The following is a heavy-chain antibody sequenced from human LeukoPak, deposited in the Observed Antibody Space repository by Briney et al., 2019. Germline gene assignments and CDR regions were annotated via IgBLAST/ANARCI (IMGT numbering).Heavy chain of an antibody. J-gene: IGHJ6*03. D-gene: IGHD3-10*01. Sequence: SETLSLTCAVYGGSFSGYYWSWIRQPPGKGLEWIGEINHSGSTNYNPSLKSRVTISVDTSKNQFSLKLSSVTAADTAVYYCARGSYGSGSYYFGYYYYYMDVWGKGTTVTISS. CDR1: GGSFSGYY. CDR2: INHSGST. V-gene: IGHV4-34*01. CDR3: ARGSYGSGSYYFGYYYYYMDV.